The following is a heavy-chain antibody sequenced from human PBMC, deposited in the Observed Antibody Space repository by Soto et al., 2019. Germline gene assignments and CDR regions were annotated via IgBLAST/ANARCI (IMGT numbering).Heavy chain of an antibody. J-gene: IGHJ3*02. CDR2: IIPIFGTA. D-gene: IGHD2-2*01. CDR3: AREKRDCSSTSCSDAFDI. CDR1: AGTFSSYA. Sequence: SVKVSCKASAGTFSSYAISWVRQAPGQGLEWMGGIIPIFGTANYAQKFQGRVTITADESTSTAYMELSSLRSEDTAVYYCAREKRDCSSTSCSDAFDIWGQGTMVTVSS. V-gene: IGHV1-69*13.